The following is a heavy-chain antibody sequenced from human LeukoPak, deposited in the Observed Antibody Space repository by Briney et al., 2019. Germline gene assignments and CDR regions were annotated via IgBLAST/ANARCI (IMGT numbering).Heavy chain of an antibody. D-gene: IGHD2-2*01. CDR2: INHSGST. J-gene: IGHJ2*01. CDR3: ARGPWYCSSTSCLNWYLDL. CDR1: GGSFSGYY. Sequence: SETLSLTCAVYGGSFSGYYWSWIRQPPGKGLEWIGEINHSGSTNYNPSLKSRVTISVDTSKNQFSLKLSSVTAADTAVYYCARGPWYCSSTSCLNWYLDLWGRGTLVTVSS. V-gene: IGHV4-34*01.